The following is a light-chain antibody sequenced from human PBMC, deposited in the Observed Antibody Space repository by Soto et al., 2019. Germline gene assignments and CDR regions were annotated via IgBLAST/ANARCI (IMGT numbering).Light chain of an antibody. V-gene: IGKV1-5*03. CDR2: KAS. CDR3: QQYNCYPS. Sequence: DIQMTQSPSTLSASVGDRVTITCRASQSISSWLAWYQQKPGKAPKRLLYKASSLESGGRARVSGSGSGTGFTLTISSLQTDGVAAYDDQQYNCYPSFGGWTTVEIK. CDR1: QSISSW. J-gene: IGKJ4*01.